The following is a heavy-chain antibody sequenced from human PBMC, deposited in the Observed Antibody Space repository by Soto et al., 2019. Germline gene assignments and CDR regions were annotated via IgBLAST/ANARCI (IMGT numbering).Heavy chain of an antibody. CDR1: GGSISSSSYY. D-gene: IGHD6-6*01. CDR2: IYYSGST. CDR3: AITGGSSSSYYYYYYGMDG. Sequence: SETLSLTCTVSGGSISSSSYYWGWIRQPPGKGLEWIGSIYYSGSTYYNPSLKSRVTISVDTSKNQFSLKLSSVTAADTAVYYCAITGGSSSSYYYYYYGMDGWGQGTTVTVSS. V-gene: IGHV4-39*01. J-gene: IGHJ6*02.